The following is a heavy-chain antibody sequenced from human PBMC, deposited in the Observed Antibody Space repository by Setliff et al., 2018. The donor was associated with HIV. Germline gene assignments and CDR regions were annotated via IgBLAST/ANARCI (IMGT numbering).Heavy chain of an antibody. CDR2: ISDTGDYI. J-gene: IGHJ4*02. CDR3: AKDPPGFSHFLDY. CDR1: AFTFNKYA. V-gene: IGHV3-23*01. Sequence: GESLKISCTASAFTFNKYAMAWVRQAPGKGLEWVSAISDTGDYIYYADSVKGRFTISRDNSADTVYLQMTGLRVEDTAVYFRAKDPPGFSHFLDYWGQGAVVTVSS.